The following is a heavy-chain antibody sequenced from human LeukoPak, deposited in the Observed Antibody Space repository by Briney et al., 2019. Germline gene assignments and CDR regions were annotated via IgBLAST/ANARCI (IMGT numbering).Heavy chain of an antibody. J-gene: IGHJ4*02. CDR3: ARDRGSYSLNYFDY. D-gene: IGHD1-26*01. CDR2: ISGSGGST. CDR1: GFTFSSYA. V-gene: IGHV3-23*01. Sequence: GGSLRLSCAASGFTFSSYAMSWVRQAPGKGLEWVSAISGSGGSTYYADSVKGRFTISRDNSKNTLYLQMNSLRAEDTAVYYCARDRGSYSLNYFDYWGQGTLVTVSS.